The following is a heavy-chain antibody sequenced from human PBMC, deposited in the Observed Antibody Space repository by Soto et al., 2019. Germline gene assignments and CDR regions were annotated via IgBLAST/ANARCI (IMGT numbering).Heavy chain of an antibody. CDR2: INPNSGGT. V-gene: IGHV1-2*02. CDR1: FTGYY. CDR3: ARESGIAAAGTYYYYGMDV. Sequence: FTGYYMHWLRQAPGQGLEWMGWINPNSGGTNYAQKFQGRVTMTRDTPISTAYMELSRLRSDDTAVYYCARESGIAAAGTYYYYGMDVWGQGTTVTVSS. J-gene: IGHJ6*02. D-gene: IGHD6-13*01.